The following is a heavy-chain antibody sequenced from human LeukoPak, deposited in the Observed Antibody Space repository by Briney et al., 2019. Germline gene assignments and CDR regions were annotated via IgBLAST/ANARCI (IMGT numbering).Heavy chain of an antibody. D-gene: IGHD1-26*01. V-gene: IGHV1-2*02. CDR3: ASGEMGATIWFDP. Sequence: ASVKVSCKASGYTFTGYYMHWVRQAPGQGLEWMGWINPNSGGTNYAQKFQGRVTMTRETAISTAYMELSRLRSDDTAVYYCASGEMGATIWFDPWGQGTLVTVSS. CDR2: INPNSGGT. J-gene: IGHJ5*02. CDR1: GYTFTGYY.